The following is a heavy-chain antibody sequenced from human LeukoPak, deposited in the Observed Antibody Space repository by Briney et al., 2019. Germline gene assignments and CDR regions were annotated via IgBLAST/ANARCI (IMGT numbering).Heavy chain of an antibody. Sequence: GGSLRLACAASGFTFSSFDMNWVRQAPGKGLEWVSVISGSGGSTNYADSVKGRFTISRDNPKNTLYLEMNSLRAEDTALYYCAKDRGRAVAGSEFDYWGQGTLVTVSS. V-gene: IGHV3-23*01. CDR2: ISGSGGST. D-gene: IGHD6-19*01. CDR3: AKDRGRAVAGSEFDY. CDR1: GFTFSSFD. J-gene: IGHJ4*02.